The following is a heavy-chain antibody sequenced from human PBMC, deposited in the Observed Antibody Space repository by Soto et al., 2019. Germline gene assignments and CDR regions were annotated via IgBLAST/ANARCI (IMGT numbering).Heavy chain of an antibody. V-gene: IGHV4-4*02. CDR3: ARNWYFYGSRSSNWYFDL. Sequence: QVQLQESGPGLVKPSGTLSLTCGVSSGSISSSNWWSWVRQPPGKGLEWIGEIYHSGSTNYNPSLKSRVTISVDTSKNQFSPKLSSVTAADTAVYYCARNWYFYGSRSSNWYFDLWGRGTLVTVSS. CDR1: SGSISSSNW. D-gene: IGHD3-10*01. CDR2: IYHSGST. J-gene: IGHJ2*01.